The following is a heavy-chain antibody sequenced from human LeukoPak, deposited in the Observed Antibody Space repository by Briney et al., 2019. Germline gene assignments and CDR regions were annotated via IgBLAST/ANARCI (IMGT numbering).Heavy chain of an antibody. Sequence: GGSLRLSCAASGFTVSSNYMSWVRQAPGKGLEWVSVIYSGGSTYYADSVKGRFTISRDNSKSTLYLQMNSLRAEDTAVYYCARDSGSWYYYYGMDVWGQGTTVTVSS. CDR3: ARDSGSWYYYYGMDV. CDR1: GFTVSSNY. CDR2: IYSGGST. V-gene: IGHV3-53*01. J-gene: IGHJ6*02. D-gene: IGHD6-13*01.